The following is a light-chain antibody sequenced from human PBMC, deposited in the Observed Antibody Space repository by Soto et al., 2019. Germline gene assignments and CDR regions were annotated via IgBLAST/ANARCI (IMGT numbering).Light chain of an antibody. CDR1: RSVGSY. Sequence: EIVLTQSPATLSLSPGDRATLSCRASRSVGSYLAWYQQKPGQAPRLLIYDASIRATGIPARFSGSGSGADYTLTISSLQSEDFAVYYCQQYNNWPPVLTFGGGTKVEIK. J-gene: IGKJ4*01. V-gene: IGKV3-11*01. CDR2: DAS. CDR3: QQYNNWPPVLT.